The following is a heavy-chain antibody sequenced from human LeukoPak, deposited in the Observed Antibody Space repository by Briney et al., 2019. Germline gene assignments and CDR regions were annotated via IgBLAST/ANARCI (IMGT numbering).Heavy chain of an antibody. V-gene: IGHV4-39*01. CDR2: IYYSGST. J-gene: IGHJ5*02. D-gene: IGHD3-10*01. CDR1: GGSISSSTYY. Sequence: SETLSLTCTVSGGSISSSTYYWGWIRQPPGKGLEWIGSIYYSGSTYYNPSLKSRVTISVDTSKNQFSLKLGSVTAADTAVYYCARRGYGSGRGWFDPWGQGTLVTVSS. CDR3: ARRGYGSGRGWFDP.